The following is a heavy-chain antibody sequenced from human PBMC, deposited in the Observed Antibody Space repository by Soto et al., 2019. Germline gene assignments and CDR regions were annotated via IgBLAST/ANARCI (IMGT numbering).Heavy chain of an antibody. D-gene: IGHD3-22*01. CDR1: GGTFSSYA. J-gene: IGHJ5*02. V-gene: IGHV1-69*12. Sequence: QVQLVQSGAEVKKPGSSVKVSCKASGGTFSSYAISWVRQAPGQGLEWMGGIIPIFGTANYAQKFQGRATITADESTSTAYMVLSSLRSEDTAVYYCARPTRYYYDSSGQSAWFDPWGQGTLVTVSS. CDR3: ARPTRYYYDSSGQSAWFDP. CDR2: IIPIFGTA.